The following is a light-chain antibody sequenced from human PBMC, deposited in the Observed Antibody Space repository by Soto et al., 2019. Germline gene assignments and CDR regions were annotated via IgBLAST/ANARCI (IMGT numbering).Light chain of an antibody. V-gene: IGKV1-39*01. CDR2: AAS. J-gene: IGKJ1*01. Sequence: DIQMTQSPSSLSASVEDRVIITCRASQSISNHLNWYQQKPGKAPKLLIFAASSLQSGVPSRFSGSRSGPDFTLTISSLQPEDFATYYCHQSSSSPPNFGQGTQ. CDR1: QSISNH. CDR3: HQSSSSPPN.